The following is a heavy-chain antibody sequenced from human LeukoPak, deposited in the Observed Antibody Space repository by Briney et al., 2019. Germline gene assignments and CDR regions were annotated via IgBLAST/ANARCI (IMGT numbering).Heavy chain of an antibody. J-gene: IGHJ4*02. D-gene: IGHD3-10*01. CDR3: ARRAFASGDYFDY. V-gene: IGHV5-51*01. CDR2: IYPGDSDT. Sequence: GESLKISCKGCGYSFTSYWIGWVRQMPGKGLEWMGIIYPGDSDTRSSPSFQGQVTISADKSISTAYLQWSSLKASDTAMYFCARRAFASGDYFDYWGQGTLVTVSS. CDR1: GYSFTSYW.